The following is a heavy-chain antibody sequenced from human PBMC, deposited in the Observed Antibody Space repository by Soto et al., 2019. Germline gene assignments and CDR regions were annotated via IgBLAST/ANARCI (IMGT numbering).Heavy chain of an antibody. Sequence: SETLSLTCTVSGGSISSSSYYWGWIRQPPGKGLEWIGSIYYSGSTYYNPSLKSRVTISVDTPKNQFSLKLTSVTAADTAVYNCARENRNVLDPWGQGSLVTVSS. J-gene: IGHJ5*02. CDR1: GGSISSSSYY. CDR2: IYYSGST. V-gene: IGHV4-39*07. CDR3: ARENRNVLDP.